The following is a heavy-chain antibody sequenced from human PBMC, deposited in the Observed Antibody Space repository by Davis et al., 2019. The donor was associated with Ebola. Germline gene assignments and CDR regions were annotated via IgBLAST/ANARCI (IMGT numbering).Heavy chain of an antibody. J-gene: IGHJ4*02. CDR1: GLTFTNAW. CDR3: TTFASRFLQWSTFL. Sequence: GESLKISCAASGLTFTNAWMSWVRQAPGKGLEWVGRIKSKTDGGTTDYAAPVKGRFTISRDDSKDTVYLQMNSLKTEDTAVYYCTTFASRFLQWSTFLGGQGTLVTVSS. D-gene: IGHD3-3*01. V-gene: IGHV3-15*01. CDR2: IKSKTDGGTT.